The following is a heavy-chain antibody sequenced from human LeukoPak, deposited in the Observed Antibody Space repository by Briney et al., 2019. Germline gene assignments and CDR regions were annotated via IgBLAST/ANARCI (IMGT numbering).Heavy chain of an antibody. V-gene: IGHV3-23*01. Sequence: GGSLRLSCAASGFTFSGSGMSWVRQAPGKGLEWISSSGDSVGSTYYADSLKGRFTISRDNSKNTLYLQMNNLRAEDTAVYYCAKGGCRGTCNPLAYWGQGALVTISP. CDR2: SGDSVGST. CDR3: AKGGCRGTCNPLAY. CDR1: GFTFSGSG. D-gene: IGHD2-15*01. J-gene: IGHJ4*02.